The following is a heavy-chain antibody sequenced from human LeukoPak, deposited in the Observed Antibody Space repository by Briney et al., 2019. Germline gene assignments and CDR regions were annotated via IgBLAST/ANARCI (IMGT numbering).Heavy chain of an antibody. CDR1: GFTFTSSA. CDR3: ATGPSGYDLGADY. CDR2: IVVGSGNT. V-gene: IGHV1-58*02. J-gene: IGHJ4*02. Sequence: SVKVSCKASGFTFTSSAMQWVRQARGQRLEWIGWIVVGSGNTNYAQKFQERVTITRDMSTSTAYMELSSLRSEDTAVYYCATGPSGYDLGADYWGQGTLVTVSS. D-gene: IGHD5-12*01.